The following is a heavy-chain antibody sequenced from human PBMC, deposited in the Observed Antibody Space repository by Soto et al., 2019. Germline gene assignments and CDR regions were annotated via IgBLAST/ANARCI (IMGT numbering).Heavy chain of an antibody. CDR3: TRDLYYFDSSAYYGHNWFDP. CDR2: IIPMFGTT. Sequence: QVQLVQSGAEVKKPGSSVKVSCKASGGTFSTYTMSWVRQAPGQGLEWMGGIIPMFGTTTYAENFQGRVTITADESTSKAYMELTSLRSEDTAVYYCTRDLYYFDSSAYYGHNWFDPWGQGTRVTVSS. D-gene: IGHD3-22*01. V-gene: IGHV1-69*12. CDR1: GGTFSTYT. J-gene: IGHJ5*02.